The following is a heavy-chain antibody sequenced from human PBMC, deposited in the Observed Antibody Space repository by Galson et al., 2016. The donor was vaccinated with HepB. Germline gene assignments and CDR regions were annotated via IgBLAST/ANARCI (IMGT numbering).Heavy chain of an antibody. D-gene: IGHD2-15*01. Sequence: CAISGDSVSSNSAAWNWIRQSPSRGLEWLGRTCYKSKWHNDYAPSVKSRITINPDTSKNLFSLQLHSVTPEDTAVYYCARGETAPATDWYFDLWGQGAQVAVSS. CDR2: TCYKSKWHN. V-gene: IGHV6-1*01. CDR3: ARGETAPATDWYFDL. CDR1: GDSVSSNSAA. J-gene: IGHJ2*01.